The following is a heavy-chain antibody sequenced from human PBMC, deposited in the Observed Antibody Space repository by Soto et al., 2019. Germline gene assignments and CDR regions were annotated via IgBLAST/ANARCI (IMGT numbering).Heavy chain of an antibody. CDR2: IIPIFGTA. Sequence: QVQLVQSGAEVKKPGSSVKVSCKASGGTFSSYAISWVRQAPGQGLEWMGGIIPIFGTANYAQKFQGRVTITADEATSTAYMELRSLRSEATPVYYCPRADTIFKEEGWFGPWGQGTLGTVS. D-gene: IGHD3-3*01. CDR3: PRADTIFKEEGWFGP. CDR1: GGTFSSYA. J-gene: IGHJ5*02. V-gene: IGHV1-69*01.